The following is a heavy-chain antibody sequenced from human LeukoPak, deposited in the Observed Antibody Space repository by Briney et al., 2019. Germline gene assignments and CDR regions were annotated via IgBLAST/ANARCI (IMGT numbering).Heavy chain of an antibody. CDR2: INPNTGVT. CDR1: EYTFTAYY. D-gene: IGHD6-13*01. Sequence: ASVKVSCKASEYTFTAYYIHWVRQAPGQGLEWVGRINPNTGVTNYAQKFQDRVTMTRNTSISTAYMELSSLRSEDTAVYYCARDTGYDSSSWPFYYYYYMDVWGKGTTVTVSS. V-gene: IGHV1-2*06. J-gene: IGHJ6*03. CDR3: ARDTGYDSSSWPFYYYYYMDV.